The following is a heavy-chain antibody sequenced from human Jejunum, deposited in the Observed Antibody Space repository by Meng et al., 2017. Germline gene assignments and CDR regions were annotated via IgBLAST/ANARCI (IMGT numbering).Heavy chain of an antibody. V-gene: IGHV3-23*01. J-gene: IGHJ3*02. Sequence: GESLKISCAASGFTFSSFAMTWVRQAPGKGLEWVSAVSGSNDATYYADSVKGRFTISRDNFKNTLYLQMNSLRAEDTAVYYCAKSDYYGSGSYYISRAFDIWGQGTMVTVSS. CDR1: GFTFSSFA. CDR3: AKSDYYGSGSYYISRAFDI. D-gene: IGHD3-10*01. CDR2: VSGSNDAT.